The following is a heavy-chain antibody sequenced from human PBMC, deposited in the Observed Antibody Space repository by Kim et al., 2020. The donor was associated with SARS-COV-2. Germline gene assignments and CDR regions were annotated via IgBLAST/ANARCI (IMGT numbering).Heavy chain of an antibody. D-gene: IGHD2-21*02. J-gene: IGHJ6*02. V-gene: IGHV1-8*01. CDR3: ARTAIDYYYYYGMDV. Sequence: QKFQGRVTMTRNTSISTAYMELSSLRSEDTAVYYCARTAIDYYYYYGMDVWGQGTTVTVSS.